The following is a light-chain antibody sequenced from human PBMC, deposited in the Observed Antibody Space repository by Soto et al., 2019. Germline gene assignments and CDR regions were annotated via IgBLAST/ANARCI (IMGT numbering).Light chain of an antibody. CDR1: SSNIENNY. J-gene: IGLJ3*02. Sequence: QSVLTQPPSVSAAPGQRVTISCSGSSSNIENNYVSWYQQFPGTAPRVLIYENDKRPSGIPDRFSGSKSGTSATLGITGLQTGDEADYYCGSYDGRLGGWVFGGGTKLTVL. CDR2: END. V-gene: IGLV1-51*02. CDR3: GSYDGRLGGWV.